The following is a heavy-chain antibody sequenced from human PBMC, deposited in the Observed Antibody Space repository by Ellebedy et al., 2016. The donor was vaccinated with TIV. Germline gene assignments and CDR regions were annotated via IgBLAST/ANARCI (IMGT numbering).Heavy chain of an antibody. D-gene: IGHD6-19*01. CDR2: INPNSGGT. V-gene: IGHV1-2*04. CDR1: GYTFTGYY. Sequence: ASVKVSXXASGYTFTGYYMHWVRQAPGQGLEWMGWINPNSGGTNYAQKFQGWVTMTRDTSISTAYMELSRLRSEDTAVYYCAKPWGYSSGWYDYWGQGTLVTVSS. J-gene: IGHJ4*02. CDR3: AKPWGYSSGWYDY.